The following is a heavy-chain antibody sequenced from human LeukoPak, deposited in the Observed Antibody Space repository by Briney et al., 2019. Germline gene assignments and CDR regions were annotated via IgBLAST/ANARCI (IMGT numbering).Heavy chain of an antibody. CDR3: VRAHGTYAPLGY. CDR1: GFTFSSYW. CDR2: ISSSSSYT. J-gene: IGHJ4*02. D-gene: IGHD2-2*01. V-gene: IGHV3-21*01. Sequence: PGRSLRLSCAASGFTFSSYWMSWVRQAPGKGLEWISSISSSSSYTYYADPAKGRLTISRDNTKRSLVLQMNSLRAEDTAVYYCVRAHGTYAPLGYWGQGILVTVSS.